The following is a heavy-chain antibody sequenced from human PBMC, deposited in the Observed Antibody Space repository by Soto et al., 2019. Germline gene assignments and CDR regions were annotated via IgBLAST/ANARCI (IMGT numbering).Heavy chain of an antibody. CDR1: GGTFSTYP. V-gene: IGHV1-69*06. D-gene: IGHD3-22*01. J-gene: IGHJ2*01. CDR2: IIPKFGTT. CDR3: ASTKYDSSAYYYWYLGL. Sequence: QVQLVQSGAEVKKPGSSVKVSCKVSGGTFSTYPINWVRQAPGQGLEFMGGIIPKFGTTNYAQKFQGRVTITADTSANTVYLELSSLRSEDTAVYYCASTKYDSSAYYYWYLGLWGRGTLVTVSS.